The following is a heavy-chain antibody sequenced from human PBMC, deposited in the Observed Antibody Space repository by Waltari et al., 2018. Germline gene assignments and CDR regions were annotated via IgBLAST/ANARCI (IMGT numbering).Heavy chain of an antibody. CDR2: IYRSGRT. V-gene: IGHV4-4*02. CDR1: GDSMSSNYW. D-gene: IGHD2-15*01. J-gene: IGHJ4*02. Sequence: QLQLQESGPGLVKPSGTLPLTCAVPGDSMSSNYWWSWVRQPPEKGLEWIGQIYRSGRTNYNPSLESRVTISLDTSNNQFSLKLTSTTAADTAIYYCARDRGRGLYLDSWGQGTLVTVSP. CDR3: ARDRGRGLYLDS.